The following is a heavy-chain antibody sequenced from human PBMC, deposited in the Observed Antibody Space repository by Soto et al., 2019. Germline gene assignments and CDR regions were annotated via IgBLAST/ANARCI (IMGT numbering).Heavy chain of an antibody. CDR3: SVLLHLRYFHRRESLDVFGI. D-gene: IGHD3-9*01. J-gene: IGHJ3*02. Sequence: PGGSLRLSCAASGFTFSSYGMHWVRQAPGKGLEWVAVIWYDGSNKYYADSVKGRFTISRDNSKNTLYLQMNSLRAEDTAVYYCSVLLHLRYFHRRESLDVFGIWGRGSGVTVSS. CDR1: GFTFSSYG. V-gene: IGHV3-33*01. CDR2: IWYDGSNK.